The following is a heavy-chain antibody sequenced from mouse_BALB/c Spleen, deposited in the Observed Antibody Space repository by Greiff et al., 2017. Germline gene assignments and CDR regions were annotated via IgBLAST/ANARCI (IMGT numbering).Heavy chain of an antibody. V-gene: IGHV5-12-1*01. J-gene: IGHJ4*01. CDR2: ISSGGGST. Sequence: DVKLVESGGGLVKPGGSLKLSCAASGFAFSSYDMSWVRQTPEKRLEWVAYISSGGGSTYYPDTVKGRFTISRDNAKNTLYLQMSSLKSEDTAMYYCARQGRYAMDYWGQGTSVTVSS. D-gene: IGHD3-3*01. CDR3: ARQGRYAMDY. CDR1: GFAFSSYD.